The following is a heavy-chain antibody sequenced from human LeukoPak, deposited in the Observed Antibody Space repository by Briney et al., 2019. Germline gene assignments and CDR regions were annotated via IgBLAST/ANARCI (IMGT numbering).Heavy chain of an antibody. J-gene: IGHJ4*02. Sequence: ASVKVSCKASGYTFTGYYVHWVRQAPGQGLEWMGWMNPKSGGTNYAQKFEARVTMNRDTSISTDYMELSRLRFDDTAVYYCARSPDILTGEKFDYWGQGTLVTVSS. D-gene: IGHD3-9*01. CDR2: MNPKSGGT. CDR1: GYTFTGYY. V-gene: IGHV1-2*02. CDR3: ARSPDILTGEKFDY.